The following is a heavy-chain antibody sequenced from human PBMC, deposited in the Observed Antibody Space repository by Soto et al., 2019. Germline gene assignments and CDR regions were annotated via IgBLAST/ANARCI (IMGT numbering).Heavy chain of an antibody. D-gene: IGHD6-19*01. CDR2: IYYSGST. CDR3: ASSPLAVDGAQNDY. Sequence: SETLSLTCTVSGGSISSYYWSWIRQPPGKGLEWIGYIYYSGSTNYNPSLKSRVTISVDTSKNQFSLKLSSVTAADTAVYYCASSPLAVDGAQNDYWGQGTLVTVSS. J-gene: IGHJ4*02. CDR1: GGSISSYY. V-gene: IGHV4-59*08.